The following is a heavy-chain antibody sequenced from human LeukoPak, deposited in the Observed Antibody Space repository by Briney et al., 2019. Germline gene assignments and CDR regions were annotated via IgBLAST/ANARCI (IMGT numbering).Heavy chain of an antibody. CDR2: SYYSGST. D-gene: IGHD2-21*01. CDR3: ARAEHIVVVPRGLYLDS. Sequence: KPSETLSLTCTVSGGSISTYYWSWIRQPPGKGLEWIGYSYYSGSTNYNPSLKSRGTISVDTSKNQFSPKLSSVAPADTAVYYCARAEHIVVVPRGLYLDSWGQGTLVTVSS. V-gene: IGHV4-59*01. CDR1: GGSISTYY. J-gene: IGHJ4*02.